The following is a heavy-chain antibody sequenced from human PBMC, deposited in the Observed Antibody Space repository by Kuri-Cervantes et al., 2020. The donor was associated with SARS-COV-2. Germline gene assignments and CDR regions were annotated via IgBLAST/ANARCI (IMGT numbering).Heavy chain of an antibody. V-gene: IGHV1-69*05. CDR2: IIPIFGTA. D-gene: IGHD2-2*01. CDR3: VRAALYLRQHYYYMDV. Sequence: SVKVSCKASGGTFSSYAISWVRQAPGQGLEWMGGIIPIFGTANYAQKFQGRVTITTDESTNTAYMELSSLRSEDTAVYYCVRAALYLRQHYYYMDVWGKGTTVTVSS. CDR1: GGTFSSYA. J-gene: IGHJ6*03.